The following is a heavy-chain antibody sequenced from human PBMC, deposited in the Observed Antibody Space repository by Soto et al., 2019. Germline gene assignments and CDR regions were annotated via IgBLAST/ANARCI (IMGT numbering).Heavy chain of an antibody. CDR3: AKPPYDYIWGSFDAFDI. CDR1: GFTFSSYA. V-gene: IGHV3-23*01. J-gene: IGHJ3*02. CDR2: ISGSVGST. D-gene: IGHD3-16*01. Sequence: PGGSLRLSCAASGFTFSSYAMSWVRQAPGKGLEWVSAISGSVGSTYYADSVKGRFTISRDNSKNTLYLQMNSLRAEDTAVYYCAKPPYDYIWGSFDAFDIWGQGTMVTVSS.